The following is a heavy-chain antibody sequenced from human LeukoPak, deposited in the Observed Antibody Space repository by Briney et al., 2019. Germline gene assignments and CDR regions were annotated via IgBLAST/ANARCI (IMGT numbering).Heavy chain of an antibody. V-gene: IGHV4-39*01. D-gene: IGHD3-16*01. CDR1: GGSITSAPYY. CDR2: IYYSGST. Sequence: SETLSLTCTVSGGSITSAPYYCGWSRRPPGNGLEWIGSIYYSGSTYCHPSLKSRFTVSVDTSRNQYSLKLSSVTAADTPVYFCARRGGSPIIGGAFDIWGQGTMVTVSS. CDR3: ARRGGSPIIGGAFDI. J-gene: IGHJ3*02.